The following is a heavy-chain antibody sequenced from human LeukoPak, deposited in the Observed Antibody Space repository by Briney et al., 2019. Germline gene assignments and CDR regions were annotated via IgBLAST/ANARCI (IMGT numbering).Heavy chain of an antibody. J-gene: IGHJ4*02. CDR2: INHSGST. D-gene: IGHD3-10*01. V-gene: IGHV4-39*01. Sequence: SETLSLTCSASGGSINTRSYFWGWIRQPPGKGLEWIGEINHSGSTNYNPSLKSRVTISVDTSKNQFSLKLSSVTAADTAVYYCARHRGYYGSGVDYWGQGTLVTVSS. CDR3: ARHRGYYGSGVDY. CDR1: GGSINTRSYF.